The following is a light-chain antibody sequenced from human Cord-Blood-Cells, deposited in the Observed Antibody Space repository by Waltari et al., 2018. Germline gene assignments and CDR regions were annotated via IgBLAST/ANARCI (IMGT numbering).Light chain of an antibody. V-gene: IGLV6-57*01. CDR1: RGSIASNS. CDR2: EDN. J-gene: IGLJ2*01. Sequence: NFMLTQPHSVSESPGKTVTISCTRSRGSIASNSVQWYQQRPGSSPTTVIYEDNQRPSGVPDRLSGSIDSSSNSASLTISGLKTEDEADYYCQSYDSSNVVFGGGTKLTVL. CDR3: QSYDSSNVV.